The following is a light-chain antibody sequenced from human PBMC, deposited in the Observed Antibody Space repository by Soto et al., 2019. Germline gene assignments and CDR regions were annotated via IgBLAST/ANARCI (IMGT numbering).Light chain of an antibody. CDR3: QQYNSYSRT. CDR2: DAS. Sequence: DIQMTQSPSTLSASVGDRVTITCRASQSISSWLAWYQQKPGKAPKLLIYDASSLESGVPSRFSGSGSGTEFTLTSSSLQPDDVATYYCQQYNSYSRTFGQGTKVEIK. CDR1: QSISSW. J-gene: IGKJ1*01. V-gene: IGKV1-5*01.